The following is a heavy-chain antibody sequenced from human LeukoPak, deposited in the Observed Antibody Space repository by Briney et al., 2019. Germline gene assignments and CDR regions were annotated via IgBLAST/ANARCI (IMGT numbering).Heavy chain of an antibody. V-gene: IGHV3-30*03. Sequence: GGSLRLSCAASGNYWMHWVRQAPGKGLEWVAVISYDGSNKYYADSVKGRFTISRDNSKNTLYLQMNSLRAEDTAVYYPMVRGADSDYWGQGTLVTVSS. J-gene: IGHJ4*02. D-gene: IGHD3-10*01. CDR3: MVRGADSDY. CDR1: GNYW. CDR2: ISYDGSNK.